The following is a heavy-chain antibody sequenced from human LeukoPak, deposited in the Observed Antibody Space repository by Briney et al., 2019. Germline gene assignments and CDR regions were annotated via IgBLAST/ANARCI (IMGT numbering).Heavy chain of an antibody. V-gene: IGHV3-30*18. CDR3: AKSQLTTVDYYGMDV. D-gene: IGHD4-23*01. CDR1: GFTFSRHD. CDR2: ISYEGSYK. J-gene: IGHJ6*02. Sequence: GGSLRLSCVASGFTFSRHDMHWVRQAPGKGLEWVAVISYEGSYKFFADSVKGRFTISRDNSKTTLYLQMNRLSPKDTAVYCCAKSQLTTVDYYGMDVWGHGTTVIVSS.